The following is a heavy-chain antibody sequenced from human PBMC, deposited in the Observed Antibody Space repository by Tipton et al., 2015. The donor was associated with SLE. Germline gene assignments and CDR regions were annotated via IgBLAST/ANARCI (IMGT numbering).Heavy chain of an antibody. V-gene: IGHV3-48*03. CDR1: GFTFATYD. CDR3: ARGRLTGGIRDYLDS. Sequence: GSLRLSCAASGFTFATYDMHWVRQAPGKGLEWISYISGTGNTIYYTDSVKGRFTTSRDNAKNSLFLQVNSLRAEDSALYYCARGRLTGGIRDYLDSWGQGTQVTVSS. J-gene: IGHJ4*02. D-gene: IGHD6-13*01. CDR2: ISGTGNTI.